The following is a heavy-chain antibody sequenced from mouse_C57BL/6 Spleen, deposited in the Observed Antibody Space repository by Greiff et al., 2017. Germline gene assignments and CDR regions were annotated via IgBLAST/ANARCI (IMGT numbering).Heavy chain of an antibody. CDR1: GFSLSTYGMG. J-gene: IGHJ4*01. CDR2: IWWDDDK. Sequence: QVQLKESGPGILQPSQTLSLTCSFSGFSLSTYGMGVGWIRQPPGKGLEWLAHIWWDDDKYYNPALKSRLTISKDTSQKQVDLNVANVDTADTATYNVARTRNWGYPRDYWGQGTSVTFSS. V-gene: IGHV8-8*01. CDR3: ARTRNWGYPRDY. D-gene: IGHD4-1*02.